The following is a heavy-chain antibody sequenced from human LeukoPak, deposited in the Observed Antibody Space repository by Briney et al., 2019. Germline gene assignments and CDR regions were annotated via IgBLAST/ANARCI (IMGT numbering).Heavy chain of an antibody. D-gene: IGHD2-2*01. Sequence: SETLSLTCTVSGGSISSSNYSWGWIRQSPGKGLEWIGIIYYTGSTYYNPSLQSRVTISVDTSMSQFSLKVNSVTAADTAVYYCMRYQLAGLYWGPGTLVTVSS. CDR1: GGSISSSNYS. V-gene: IGHV4-39*01. CDR2: IYYTGST. J-gene: IGHJ4*02. CDR3: MRYQLAGLY.